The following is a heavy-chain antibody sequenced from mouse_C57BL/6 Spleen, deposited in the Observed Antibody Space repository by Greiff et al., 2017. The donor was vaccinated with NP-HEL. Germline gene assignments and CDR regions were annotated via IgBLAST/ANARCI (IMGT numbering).Heavy chain of an antibody. CDR2: ISNLAYSI. D-gene: IGHD3-3*01. CDR1: GFTFSDYG. Sequence: EVQGVESGGGLVQPGGSLKLSCAASGFTFSDYGMAWVRQAPRKGPEWVAFISNLAYSIYYADTVTGRFTISRENAKNTLYLEMSSLRSEDTAMYYCARLGQDWYFDVWGTGTTVTVSS. CDR3: ARLGQDWYFDV. V-gene: IGHV5-15*01. J-gene: IGHJ1*03.